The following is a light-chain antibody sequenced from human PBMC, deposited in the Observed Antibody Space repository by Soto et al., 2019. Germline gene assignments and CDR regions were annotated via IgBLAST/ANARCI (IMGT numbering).Light chain of an antibody. V-gene: IGLV2-14*03. CDR3: TSLTTSTTMR. CDR2: DVN. J-gene: IGLJ2*01. CDR1: SSDIGAYNF. Sequence: QSALTQPASVSGSPGPSITISCTGTSSDIGAYNFVSWYQQHPGKAPKLMLYDVNIRPSGVSNRFSGSKSGNTASLTISGLQAEDEADYYCTSLTTSTTMRFGGGTKLTVL.